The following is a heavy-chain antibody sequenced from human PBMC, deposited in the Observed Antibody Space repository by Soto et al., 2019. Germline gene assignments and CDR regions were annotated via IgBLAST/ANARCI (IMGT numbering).Heavy chain of an antibody. J-gene: IGHJ4*02. V-gene: IGHV3-21*02. Sequence: EVQLVVSGGGLVKPGGSLRLSCAASGFTFSYYSMSWVRQAPGRGLEWVSSISSSTTYISYAESVRGRFTISRDNAKNSLDLLMNSLRAEDTAVYYCVRDPVGVDSTFYFDSWGQGTLVTVTS. D-gene: IGHD2-15*01. CDR1: GFTFSYYS. CDR3: VRDPVGVDSTFYFDS. CDR2: ISSSTTYI.